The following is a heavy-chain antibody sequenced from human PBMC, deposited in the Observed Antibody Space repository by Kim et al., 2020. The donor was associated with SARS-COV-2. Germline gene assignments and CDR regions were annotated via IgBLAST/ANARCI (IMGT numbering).Heavy chain of an antibody. CDR3: ARDCGRNSGKGLY. CDR1: GFIFSGYW. Sequence: GGSLRLSCAASGFIFSGYWMSWVRQAPGKGLEWVANIKEDGSEKYYVDSVKGRFTISRDNAENSLYLQMNSLRAENTAVYYCARDCGRNSGKGLYWGQGTLVTVSS. D-gene: IGHD2-15*01. CDR2: IKEDGSEK. J-gene: IGHJ4*02. V-gene: IGHV3-7*03.